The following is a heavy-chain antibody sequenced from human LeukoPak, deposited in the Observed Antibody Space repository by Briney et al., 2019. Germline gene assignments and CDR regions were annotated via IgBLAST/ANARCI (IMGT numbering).Heavy chain of an antibody. D-gene: IGHD6-19*01. Sequence: ASVKVSCKASGYTFTGYYMHWVRQAPGQGLEWMGWINPNSGGTNYAQKFQGRVTMTRDTSISTAYMELSRLRSDDTAVYYCARAGGYSSSDAFDIWGQGTMVTVSS. CDR1: GYTFTGYY. CDR2: INPNSGGT. V-gene: IGHV1-2*02. CDR3: ARAGGYSSSDAFDI. J-gene: IGHJ3*02.